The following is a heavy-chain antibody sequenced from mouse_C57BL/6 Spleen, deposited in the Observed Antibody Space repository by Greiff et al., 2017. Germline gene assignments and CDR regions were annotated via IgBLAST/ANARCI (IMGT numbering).Heavy chain of an antibody. CDR2: IDPSDSYT. CDR1: GYTFTSYW. Sequence: VQLQQPGAELVMPGASVKLSCKASGYTFTSYWMHWVKQRPGQGLEWIGEIDPSDSYTNYNQKFKGKSTLTVDKSSSTAYMQLSSLTSEDSAVYYCARSLTGTRVYFDYWGQGTTLTVSS. J-gene: IGHJ2*01. V-gene: IGHV1-69*01. D-gene: IGHD4-1*01. CDR3: ARSLTGTRVYFDY.